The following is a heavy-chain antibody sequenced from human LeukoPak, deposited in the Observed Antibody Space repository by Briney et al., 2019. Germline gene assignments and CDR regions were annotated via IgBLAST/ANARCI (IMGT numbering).Heavy chain of an antibody. D-gene: IGHD3-22*01. V-gene: IGHV3-15*01. Sequence: GGSLRLSCAASGFTFSNAWMSWVRQAPGKGLEWVGRFKSKTDGGTTDYAAPVKGRFTISRDDSKNTLYLQMNSLKTEDTAVYYCTTLWVVVTSYYFDYWGQGTLVTVSS. J-gene: IGHJ4*02. CDR3: TTLWVVVTSYYFDY. CDR2: FKSKTDGGTT. CDR1: GFTFSNAW.